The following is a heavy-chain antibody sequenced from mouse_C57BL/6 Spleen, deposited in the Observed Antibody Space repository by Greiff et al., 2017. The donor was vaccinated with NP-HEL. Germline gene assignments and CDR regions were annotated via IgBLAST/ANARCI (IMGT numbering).Heavy chain of an antibody. CDR2: SRNKANDYTT. CDR3: ARDAWDWGTFAY. Sequence: EVKLMESGGGLVQSGRSLRLSCATSGFTFSDFYMEWVRQAPGKGLEWIAASRNKANDYTTEYSASVTGRFIVSRDTSQSILYLQMNALRAEDTAIYYGARDAWDWGTFAYWGQGTLVTVSA. CDR1: GFTFSDFY. J-gene: IGHJ3*01. D-gene: IGHD4-1*01. V-gene: IGHV7-1*01.